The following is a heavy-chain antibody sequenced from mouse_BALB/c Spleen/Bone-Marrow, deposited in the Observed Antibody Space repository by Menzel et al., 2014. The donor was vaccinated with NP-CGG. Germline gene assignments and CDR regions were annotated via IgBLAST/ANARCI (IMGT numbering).Heavy chain of an antibody. D-gene: IGHD1-1*01. CDR2: IYPGDGDT. Sequence: QVQLQQSGPELVRSGASVKISCKASGYVFSSSWMNWVKQRPGQGLEWIGRIYPGDGDTNYNGKSKGKATLTADKSPSAAYMQLSNLTSVDSAVYFCARTYGSSFFAYWGQGTLVTVSA. V-gene: IGHV1-82*01. CDR3: ARTYGSSFFAY. CDR1: GYVFSSSW. J-gene: IGHJ3*01.